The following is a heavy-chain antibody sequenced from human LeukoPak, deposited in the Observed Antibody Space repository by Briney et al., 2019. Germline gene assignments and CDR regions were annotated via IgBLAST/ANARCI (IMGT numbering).Heavy chain of an antibody. Sequence: SETLSLTCTVSGGSISSYYWSWIRQPPGKGLEWIWYIYYSGSTNYNPSLKSRVTISVDTSKNQFSLKLSSVTAADTAVYYCARLAAAGTVDYWGQGTLVTVSS. D-gene: IGHD6-19*01. CDR2: IYYSGST. V-gene: IGHV4-59*08. J-gene: IGHJ4*02. CDR1: GGSISSYY. CDR3: ARLAAAGTVDY.